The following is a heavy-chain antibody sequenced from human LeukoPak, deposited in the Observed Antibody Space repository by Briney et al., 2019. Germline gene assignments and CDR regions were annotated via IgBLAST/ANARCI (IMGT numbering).Heavy chain of an antibody. CDR2: INPSGGST. Sequence: GASVKVSCKAFGDTFTSYYMHWVRQAPGQELEWMGIINPSGGSTSYAQKFQGRVTMTRDTSTSTVYMEMSSLRSEDTAVYYCARGGNTIFGVVIDAFDYWGQGTLVTVSS. D-gene: IGHD3-3*01. V-gene: IGHV1-46*01. CDR3: ARGGNTIFGVVIDAFDY. J-gene: IGHJ4*02. CDR1: GDTFTSYY.